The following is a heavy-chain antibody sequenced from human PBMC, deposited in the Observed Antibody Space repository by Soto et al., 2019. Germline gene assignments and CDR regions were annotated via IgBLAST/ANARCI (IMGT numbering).Heavy chain of an antibody. J-gene: IGHJ4*02. CDR1: GFTFSSYA. D-gene: IGHD2-15*01. Sequence: GGSLRLSCAASGFTFSSYAMGWVRQGPGKGLEWVAVVSIGGSTHYADSVRGRFTISRDNSKNTPSLQMNSLTAEDTAVYFCAKRRGAGGHFDYWGQGALVTVSS. CDR2: VSIGGST. CDR3: AKRRGAGGHFDY. V-gene: IGHV3-23*01.